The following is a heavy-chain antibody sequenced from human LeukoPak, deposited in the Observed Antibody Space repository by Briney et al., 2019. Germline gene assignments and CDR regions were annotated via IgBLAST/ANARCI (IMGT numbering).Heavy chain of an antibody. Sequence: GGSLRLSCAASGFTFSDYYMSWIRQAPGKGLEGVSYISSSSSYTNYVDSVKGRFTISRDNAKNSLYLQMNSLRAEDTAVYYCAVRRITMVRGVIGPDWFDPWGQGTLVTVSS. D-gene: IGHD3-10*01. V-gene: IGHV3-11*06. CDR2: ISSSSSYT. CDR1: GFTFSDYY. J-gene: IGHJ5*02. CDR3: AVRRITMVRGVIGPDWFDP.